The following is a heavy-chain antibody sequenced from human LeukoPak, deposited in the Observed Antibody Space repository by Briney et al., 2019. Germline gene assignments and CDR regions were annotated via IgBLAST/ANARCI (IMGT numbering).Heavy chain of an antibody. CDR1: GGSFSGYY. CDR3: ARRPIMITFGGVIVRGWFDP. V-gene: IGHV4-34*01. CDR2: INHSGST. J-gene: IGHJ5*02. D-gene: IGHD3-16*02. Sequence: PSETLSLTCAVYGGSFSGYYWSWIRQPPGKGLEWIGEINHSGSTNYNPSLKSRVTISVDTSKNQFSLKLSSVTAADTAVYYCARRPIMITFGGVIVRGWFDPWGQGTLVTVSS.